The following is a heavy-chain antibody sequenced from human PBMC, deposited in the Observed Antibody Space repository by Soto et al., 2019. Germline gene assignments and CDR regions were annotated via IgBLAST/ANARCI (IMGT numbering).Heavy chain of an antibody. Sequence: EVQLVESGGGLVQPGGSLRLSCAASGFTFSSYWMHWVRQAPGKGLVWVSRIKSEGSNINYADSVKGRFTISRDNAKNTLYLQMNSLRAEDTAIYYCARGGFSGSGSFIQGDYWGQGTLVTVSS. CDR3: ARGGFSGSGSFIQGDY. J-gene: IGHJ4*02. V-gene: IGHV3-74*01. CDR2: IKSEGSNI. CDR1: GFTFSSYW. D-gene: IGHD3-10*01.